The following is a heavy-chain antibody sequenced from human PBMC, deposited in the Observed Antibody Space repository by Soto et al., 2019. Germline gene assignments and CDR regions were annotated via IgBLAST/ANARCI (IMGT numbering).Heavy chain of an antibody. D-gene: IGHD2-8*01. CDR2: IYYSGNT. Sequence: PSETLSLTCTVSGGSISSYYWSWIRQPPGKGLEWIGYIYYSGNTNYNPSLKSRVTISVDTSKNQFSLKLSSVTAADTAVYYCARGGGYCTNGVCSDYWGQGTLVTVSS. CDR1: GGSISSYY. J-gene: IGHJ4*02. V-gene: IGHV4-59*01. CDR3: ARGGGYCTNGVCSDY.